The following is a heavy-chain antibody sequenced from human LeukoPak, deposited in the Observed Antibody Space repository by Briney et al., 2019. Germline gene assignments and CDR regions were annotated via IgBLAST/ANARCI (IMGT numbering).Heavy chain of an antibody. Sequence: VASVKVSCTASLHTFTTYYVHLVRQAPGQGLEWMGVINPSGDGTNYPQRFQGRVTLTRDTSTSTVYMELSSLRSEDTAIYYCAKGTPNTGWFDPWGKGTLVTVS. CDR1: LHTFTTYY. CDR3: AKGTPNTGWFDP. V-gene: IGHV1-46*01. D-gene: IGHD1-14*01. J-gene: IGHJ5*02. CDR2: INPSGDGT.